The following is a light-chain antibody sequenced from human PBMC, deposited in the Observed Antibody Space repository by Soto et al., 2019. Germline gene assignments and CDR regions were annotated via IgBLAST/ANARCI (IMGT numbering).Light chain of an antibody. V-gene: IGKV1-5*03. CDR1: QSISFW. Sequence: DIQMTQSPSTLSASVGERVTITCRASQSISFWLAWFQQKPGKAPKVLIYKASSLETGVPSRFSGSGSGTEFTLTISSLQPDDFATYYCQQYYRNPYTFGQGTKLEIK. CDR2: KAS. CDR3: QQYYRNPYT. J-gene: IGKJ2*01.